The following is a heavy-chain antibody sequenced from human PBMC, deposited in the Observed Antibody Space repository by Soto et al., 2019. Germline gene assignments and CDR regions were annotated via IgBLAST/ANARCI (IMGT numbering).Heavy chain of an antibody. CDR3: AKDSGGLGHYDFWSGALYYYYYYMDV. V-gene: IGHV3-23*01. CDR2: ISGSGGST. Sequence: GGSLRLSCAASGFTFSSYAMSWVRQAPGKGLEWVSAISGSGGSTYYADSVKGRFTISRDNSKNTLYLQMNSLRAEDTAVYYCAKDSGGLGHYDFWSGALYYYYYYMDVWGKGTTVTVSS. J-gene: IGHJ6*03. D-gene: IGHD3-3*01. CDR1: GFTFSSYA.